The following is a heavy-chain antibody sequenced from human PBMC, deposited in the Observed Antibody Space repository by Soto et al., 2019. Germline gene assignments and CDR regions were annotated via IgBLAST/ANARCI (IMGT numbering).Heavy chain of an antibody. CDR1: GYTFTSYG. Sequence: VASVKVSCKASGYTFTSYGINWVRQAPGLGLEWMGRFNPILSMSNSAQKFQGRVTLTADKSTSTAYMVLSSLRSEDTAMYYCATSYGSGSRAFDYWGQGALVTVSS. CDR2: FNPILSMS. J-gene: IGHJ4*02. V-gene: IGHV1-69*04. D-gene: IGHD3-10*01. CDR3: ATSYGSGSRAFDY.